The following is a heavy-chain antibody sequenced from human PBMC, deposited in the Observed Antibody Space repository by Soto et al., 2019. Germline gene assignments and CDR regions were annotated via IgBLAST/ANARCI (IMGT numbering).Heavy chain of an antibody. CDR1: GGSISSSSYY. Sequence: QLQLQESGRGLVKPSETLFLTCTVSGGSISSSSYYWGSIRQPPGKGLEWIGSIYYSGSTYYNPSLKSRVTISVNNAKNQFPLKLSSGTAAEPGVYYCARHEYSSSGPPFWGQGTLGNVSS. J-gene: IGHJ4*02. V-gene: IGHV4-39*01. D-gene: IGHD6-6*01. CDR2: IYYSGST. CDR3: ARHEYSSSGPPF.